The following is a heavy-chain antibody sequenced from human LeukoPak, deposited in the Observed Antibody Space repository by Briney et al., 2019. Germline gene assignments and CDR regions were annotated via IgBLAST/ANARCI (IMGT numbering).Heavy chain of an antibody. CDR1: GYSFTSYR. CDR3: ARLYYGSGSYYRRASKLGYYFDY. D-gene: IGHD3-10*01. Sequence: HGESLKISCKGSGYSFTSYRIGWVRQMPGKGLEWMGIIYPGDSDTRYSPSFQGQVTISADKSISTAYLQWSSLKASDTAMYYCARLYYGSGSYYRRASKLGYYFDYWGQGTLVTVSS. V-gene: IGHV5-51*01. CDR2: IYPGDSDT. J-gene: IGHJ4*02.